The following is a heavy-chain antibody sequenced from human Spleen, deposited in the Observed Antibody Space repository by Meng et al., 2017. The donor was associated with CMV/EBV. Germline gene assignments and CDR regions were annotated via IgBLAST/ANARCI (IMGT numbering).Heavy chain of an antibody. CDR1: GYSIGTNNYY. J-gene: IGHJ5*02. CDR3: AREKTRITITGSVWFDP. CDR2: VYYNGKT. D-gene: IGHD5-24*01. V-gene: IGHV4-39*07. Sequence: SETLSLTCTVSGYSIGTNNYYWAWIRQPPGKGLEWIGSVYYNGKTYYNPSLQSRVTISLDTSKNQFSLKMRSVTAADTAVYYCAREKTRITITGSVWFDPWGQGTLVTVSS.